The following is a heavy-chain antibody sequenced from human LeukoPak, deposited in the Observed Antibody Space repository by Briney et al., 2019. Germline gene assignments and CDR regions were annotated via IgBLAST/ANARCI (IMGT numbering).Heavy chain of an antibody. CDR2: IYSGGST. D-gene: IGHD2-15*01. V-gene: IGHV3-66*01. Sequence: PGGSLRLSCAASGFTVSSNYMSWVRQAPGKGLEWVSVIYSGGSTYYADSVKGRFTISRDNSKNTLYLQMNSLRAEDTAVYYCARDHSTCSGGSCYYYGMDVWGQGTTVTVSS. J-gene: IGHJ6*02. CDR1: GFTVSSNY. CDR3: ARDHSTCSGGSCYYYGMDV.